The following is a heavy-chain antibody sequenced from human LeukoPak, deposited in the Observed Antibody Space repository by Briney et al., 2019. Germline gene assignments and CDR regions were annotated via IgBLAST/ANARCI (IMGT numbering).Heavy chain of an antibody. D-gene: IGHD5-24*01. CDR3: ARGGLLELPLDY. J-gene: IGHJ4*02. Sequence: SVKVSCKASGYTFPNYGFSWVRQAPGQGLEWMGGIIPIFGTANYAQKFQGRVTITADESTSTAYMELSSLRSEDTAVYYCARGGLLELPLDYWGQGTLVTVSS. V-gene: IGHV1-69*13. CDR1: GYTFPNYG. CDR2: IIPIFGTA.